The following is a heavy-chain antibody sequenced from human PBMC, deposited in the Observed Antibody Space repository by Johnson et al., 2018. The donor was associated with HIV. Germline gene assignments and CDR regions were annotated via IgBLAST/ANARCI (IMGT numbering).Heavy chain of an antibody. CDR2: IAYDGSNK. V-gene: IGHV3-30*14. J-gene: IGHJ3*02. CDR1: GFTFSSSA. Sequence: QMQLVESGGGVVQPGRSLRLSCAASGFTFSSSAMHWVRQVPGKRLEWVAVIAYDGSNKYYADSVKGRFTISRDNSKNTPHLQMNSLRAEDTAVYYCARGGTVSYGGAFDIWGQGTMVTVSS. CDR3: ARGGTVSYGGAFDI. D-gene: IGHD3-16*01.